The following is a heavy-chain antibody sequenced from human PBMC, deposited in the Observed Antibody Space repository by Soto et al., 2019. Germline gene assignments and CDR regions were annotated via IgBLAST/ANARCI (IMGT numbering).Heavy chain of an antibody. D-gene: IGHD2-15*01. V-gene: IGHV3-33*01. CDR2: IWYDGSNK. Sequence: GGSLRLSCAASGFTFSSYGMHWVRQAPGKGLEWVAVIWYDGSNKYYADSVKGRFTISRENSKNTLYLQMNSLGAEDTAVYYCARGGYCSGGSCYPDYFDYWGQGTLVTVSS. CDR3: ARGGYCSGGSCYPDYFDY. J-gene: IGHJ4*02. CDR1: GFTFSSYG.